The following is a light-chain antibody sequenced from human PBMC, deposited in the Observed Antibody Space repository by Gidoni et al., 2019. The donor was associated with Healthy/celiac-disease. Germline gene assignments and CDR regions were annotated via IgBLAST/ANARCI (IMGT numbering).Light chain of an antibody. CDR1: QSISSC. CDR2: AAS. Sequence: DIKLTQHPSSLSASVGDRVIITCRASQSISSCLNWYQQKPGKAPKLLIYAASSLQSGVPSRFSGSGSGTDFTLTISSLQPEDFATYYCQQSYSTPFTFGPGTKVDIK. J-gene: IGKJ3*01. V-gene: IGKV1-39*01. CDR3: QQSYSTPFT.